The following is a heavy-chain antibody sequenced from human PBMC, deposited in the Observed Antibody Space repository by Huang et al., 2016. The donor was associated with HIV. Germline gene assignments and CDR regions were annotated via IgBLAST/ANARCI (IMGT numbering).Heavy chain of an antibody. D-gene: IGHD6-6*01. CDR1: GYSFSSYW. CDR3: ARRFSSSSGYFDY. Sequence: VQLVQSGAEVKKPGESLKISCKGSGYSFSSYWIAWVRQMPGKGREWMGIIFPVDSDTTYSPSFEGQVTISADKSIGTAYLQWSSLKASDTAMYYCARRFSSSSGYFDYWGQGSLVTVSS. CDR2: IFPVDSDT. V-gene: IGHV5-51*01. J-gene: IGHJ4*02.